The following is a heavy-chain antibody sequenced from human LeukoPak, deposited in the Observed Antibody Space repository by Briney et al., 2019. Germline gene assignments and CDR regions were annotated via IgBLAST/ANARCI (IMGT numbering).Heavy chain of an antibody. CDR3: ARAGYSGYDWHWANYYYGMDV. CDR1: GGSISSGGYY. V-gene: IGHV4-31*03. CDR2: IYYSGST. D-gene: IGHD5-12*01. J-gene: IGHJ6*02. Sequence: SETLSLTCTVSGGSISSGGYYWSWIRQHPGKGLEWIGYIYYSGSTYYNPSLKSRVTISVDTSKNQFSLKLSSVTAADTAVYYCARAGYSGYDWHWANYYYGMDVWGQGTTVTVSS.